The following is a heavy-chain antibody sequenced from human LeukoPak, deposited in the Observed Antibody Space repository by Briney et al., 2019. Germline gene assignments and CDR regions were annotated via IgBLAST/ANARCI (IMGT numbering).Heavy chain of an antibody. CDR3: AREYSYGSYYFDY. J-gene: IGHJ4*02. D-gene: IGHD5-18*01. CDR1: GFTFSSYS. Sequence: PGGSLRLSCAASGFTFSSYSMNWVRQAPGKGLEWVSYISSSSSTIYYADSVKGRFTISRDNAKNSLYLQMNSLRAEDTAVYYCAREYSYGSYYFDYWGQGTLVTVSS. V-gene: IGHV3-48*01. CDR2: ISSSSSTI.